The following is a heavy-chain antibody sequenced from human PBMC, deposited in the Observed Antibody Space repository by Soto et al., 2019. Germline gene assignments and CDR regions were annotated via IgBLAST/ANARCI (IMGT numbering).Heavy chain of an antibody. CDR2: IRSKANNYAT. J-gene: IGHJ6*02. Sequence: EVQLVESGGGLVQPGGSLKLSCAASGFTFSGSAVHWVRQASGKGLEWVGRIRSKANNYATAYAASVQGRFTIFRDDLKNTAYLQMNSLNTEDTAVYYCTNPQVYYGMDVWGQGTTVTVSS. V-gene: IGHV3-73*02. CDR1: GFTFSGSA. CDR3: TNPQVYYGMDV.